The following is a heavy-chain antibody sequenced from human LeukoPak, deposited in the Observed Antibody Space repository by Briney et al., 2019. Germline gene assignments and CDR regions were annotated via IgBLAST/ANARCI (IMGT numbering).Heavy chain of an antibody. CDR2: INPRGGST. J-gene: IGHJ4*02. Sequence: ASVKVSCKASGYTFTRNYMHWVRQAPGQGLEWMGIINPRGGSTTYAQKFHGRLTSTRDTSTSTVYMELSSLRSEDTAVYYCAREDADYTFSFDFWGQGTLVTVSS. D-gene: IGHD4-17*01. CDR1: GYTFTRNY. V-gene: IGHV1-46*01. CDR3: AREDADYTFSFDF.